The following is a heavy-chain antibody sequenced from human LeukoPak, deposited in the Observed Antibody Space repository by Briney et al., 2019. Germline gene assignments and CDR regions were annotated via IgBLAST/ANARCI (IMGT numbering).Heavy chain of an antibody. D-gene: IGHD5-24*01. CDR2: IYYSEST. J-gene: IGHJ4*02. CDR1: GGSISSSSYY. Sequence: SETLSLTCTVSGGSISSSSYYWGWIRQPPGKGLEWIGYIYYSESTNYNPSLKSRATISVDTSKNQFSLKVSSVTAADMAVYYCARSKDGFNADYWGQGILVTVSS. V-gene: IGHV4-61*05. CDR3: ARSKDGFNADY.